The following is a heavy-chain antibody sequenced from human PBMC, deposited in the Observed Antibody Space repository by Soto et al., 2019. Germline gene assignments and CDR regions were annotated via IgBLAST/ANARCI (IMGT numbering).Heavy chain of an antibody. J-gene: IGHJ1*01. CDR3: ARGPKRIAVAGRLGRSFFQH. Sequence: PAETLSLTGAVYGGSFSGYYWSGIRQPPGKGLEGIGEINHSGSTNYNPSLKSRVTISVDTSKNQFSLKLSSVTAADTAVYYCARGPKRIAVAGRLGRSFFQHWGQGTLVTVSS. CDR2: INHSGST. D-gene: IGHD6-19*01. CDR1: GGSFSGYY. V-gene: IGHV4-34*01.